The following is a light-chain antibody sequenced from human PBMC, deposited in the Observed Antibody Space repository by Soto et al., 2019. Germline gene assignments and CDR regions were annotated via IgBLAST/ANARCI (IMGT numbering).Light chain of an antibody. CDR1: QGIRND. CDR2: DAS. V-gene: IGKV1-13*02. CDR3: QQYNSYTWT. J-gene: IGKJ1*01. Sequence: AIQMTQSPSSLSASVGDRFTITCRASQGIRNDLDWFQQKPGKAPKLLIYDASSLESGVPSRFSGSGSGTEFTLTISSLQPDDFATYYCQQYNSYTWTFGQGTTGDIK.